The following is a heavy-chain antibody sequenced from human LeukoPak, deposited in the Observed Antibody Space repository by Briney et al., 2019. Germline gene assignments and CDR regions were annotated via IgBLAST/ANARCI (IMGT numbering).Heavy chain of an antibody. CDR3: AKARRIAVARGYYFDY. J-gene: IGHJ4*02. CDR1: GFTFSSYG. Sequence: GGTLRLSCAASGFTFSSYGMSWVRQAPGKGLEWVSAISGSGGSTYYADSVKGRFTISRDNSKNTLYLQMNSLRAEDTAVYYCAKARRIAVARGYYFDYWGQGTLVTVSS. D-gene: IGHD6-19*01. CDR2: ISGSGGST. V-gene: IGHV3-23*01.